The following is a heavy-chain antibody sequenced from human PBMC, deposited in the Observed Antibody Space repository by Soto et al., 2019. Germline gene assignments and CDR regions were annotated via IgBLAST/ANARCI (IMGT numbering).Heavy chain of an antibody. CDR3: ARAPGAVNSYAGVDV. CDR1: VFTFSSYT. CDR2: ISSNSNYM. Sequence: GGAVRLSCAASVFTFSSYTMHWVRQAPGKGLEWVSSISSNSNYMYYTDFVKGRFTISRDNAENSLFLQMNSLRAEDTAVYYCARAPGAVNSYAGVDVWGQGTTVTVSS. J-gene: IGHJ6*02. V-gene: IGHV3-21*01. D-gene: IGHD6-19*01.